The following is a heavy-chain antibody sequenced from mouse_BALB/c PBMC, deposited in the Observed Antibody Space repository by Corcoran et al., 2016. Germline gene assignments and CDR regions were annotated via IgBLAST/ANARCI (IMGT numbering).Heavy chain of an antibody. CDR2: ISYDGSN. CDR3: ASRLYYDYDGDY. V-gene: IGHV3-6*02. CDR1: GYSITSGYY. D-gene: IGHD2-4*01. J-gene: IGHJ2*01. Sequence: DVQLKESGPGLVKPSQSLSLTCSVTGYSITSGYYWNWIRQFPGNKLEWMGYISYDGSNNYNPSLKNRISITRDTSKNQFFLKLNSVTTEDTATYYCASRLYYDYDGDYWGQGTTLTVSS.